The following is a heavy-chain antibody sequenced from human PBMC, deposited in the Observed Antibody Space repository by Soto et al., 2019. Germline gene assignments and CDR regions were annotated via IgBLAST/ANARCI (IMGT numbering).Heavy chain of an antibody. D-gene: IGHD3-22*01. CDR1: GGSISSGY. CDR2: IYYGGSI. CDR3: TGAYYDVSGYSLDP. V-gene: IGHV4-59*01. Sequence: SETLSLTCSVSGGSISSGYWTWVRQPPGKGLEWIGYIYYGGSINYNPSLKSRVIISVDTAKNQFSLRLSSVSAADTAVYYCTGAYYDVSGYSLDPWGQGTLVTVSS. J-gene: IGHJ5*02.